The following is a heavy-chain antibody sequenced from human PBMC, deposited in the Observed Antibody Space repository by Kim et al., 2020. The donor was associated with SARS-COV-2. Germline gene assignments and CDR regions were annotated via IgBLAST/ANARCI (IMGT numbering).Heavy chain of an antibody. CDR2: IRAYNGNT. Sequence: ASVKVSCKASGYTFTSYGISWVRQDSGQGFEWLGCIRAYNGNTHYAQKLQGRVTMTTDTSTSTAYIALRSLRSDDTAVYYCARQRTNYDFRSDYHVDYWGQGTLGTVAS. CDR1: GYTFTSYG. V-gene: IGHV1-18*01. D-gene: IGHD3-3*01. J-gene: IGHJ4*02. CDR3: ARQRTNYDFRSDYHVDY.